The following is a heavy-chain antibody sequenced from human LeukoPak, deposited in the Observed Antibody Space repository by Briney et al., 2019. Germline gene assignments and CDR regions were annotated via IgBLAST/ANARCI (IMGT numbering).Heavy chain of an antibody. Sequence: PGGSLRLSCAASGFTFSSYSMNWVRQAPGKGLEWVSSISSSSSYIYYADSVKGRFTISRDNAKNSLYLQMNSLRAEDTAVYYCARDPSGYDILTGTYYYYYMDVWGKGTTVTISS. CDR3: ARDPSGYDILTGTYYYYYMDV. CDR2: ISSSSSYI. D-gene: IGHD3-9*01. V-gene: IGHV3-21*01. CDR1: GFTFSSYS. J-gene: IGHJ6*03.